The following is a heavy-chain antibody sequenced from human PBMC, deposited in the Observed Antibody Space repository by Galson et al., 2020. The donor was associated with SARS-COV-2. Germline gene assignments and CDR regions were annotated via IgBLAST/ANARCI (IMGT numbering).Heavy chain of an antibody. CDR3: AKEDYDILTGSFDY. Sequence: GESLKISCAASGFTFSSYGMHWVRQAPGKGLEWVAVISYDGSNKYYADSVKGRFTISRDNSKNTLYPQMNSLRAEDTAVYYCAKEDYDILTGSFDYWGQGTLVTVSS. J-gene: IGHJ4*02. V-gene: IGHV3-30*18. CDR2: ISYDGSNK. CDR1: GFTFSSYG. D-gene: IGHD3-9*01.